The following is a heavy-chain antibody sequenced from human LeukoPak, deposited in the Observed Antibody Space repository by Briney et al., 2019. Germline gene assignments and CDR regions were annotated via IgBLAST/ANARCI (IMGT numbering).Heavy chain of an antibody. CDR1: GFTLSSFP. CDR2: ISGSGGSP. Sequence: PGGSLRLSCVASGFTLSSFPMIWVRQAPGKGLEWVSAISGSGGSPYYADSVKGRFTISRDNSNNTLYLQMNSLRVDDTAVYFCAKDRGYWGQGTLVTVSP. CDR3: AKDRGY. J-gene: IGHJ4*02. V-gene: IGHV3-23*01.